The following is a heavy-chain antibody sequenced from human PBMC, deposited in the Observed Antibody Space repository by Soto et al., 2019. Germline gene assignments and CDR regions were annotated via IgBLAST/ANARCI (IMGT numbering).Heavy chain of an antibody. J-gene: IGHJ6*02. Sequence: QVQLVQSGAEVKKPGSSVKVSCKASGGTFSSYAISWVRQAPGHGLEWMGGIIPLFGTADYAQKFQGRVTITADEATSTAYVELSSLRSEDTDVYYCAKNPEIYYYGMDVWGQGTTVTVSS. CDR3: AKNPEIYYYGMDV. V-gene: IGHV1-69*12. CDR2: IIPLFGTA. CDR1: GGTFSSYA.